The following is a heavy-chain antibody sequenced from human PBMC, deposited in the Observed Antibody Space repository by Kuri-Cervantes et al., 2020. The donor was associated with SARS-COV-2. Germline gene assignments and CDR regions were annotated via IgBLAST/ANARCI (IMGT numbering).Heavy chain of an antibody. CDR3: ARGSVTRIVAVNDDASHI. V-gene: IGHV3-21*06. D-gene: IGHD3-22*01. CDR2: IGSDSAYR. Sequence: GGSLRLSCAASGFTFSKYWMSWVRQPPGKGLEWVSSIGSDSAYRYTAETVKGRFTISRDDAKNTVFLQMKSLRAEDTALYYCARGSVTRIVAVNDDASHIWGQGTMVTVSS. CDR1: GFTFSKYW. J-gene: IGHJ3*02.